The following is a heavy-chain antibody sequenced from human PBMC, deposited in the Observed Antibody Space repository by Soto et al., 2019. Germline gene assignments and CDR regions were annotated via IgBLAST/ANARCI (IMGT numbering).Heavy chain of an antibody. D-gene: IGHD3-22*01. V-gene: IGHV4-31*03. CDR2: IYYSGST. CDR1: GGSISSGGYY. J-gene: IGHJ4*02. Sequence: SETLSLTCTVSGGSISSGGYYWSWIRQHPGKGLEWIGYIYYSGSTYYNPSLKSRVTISVDTSKNQFSLKLSSVTAADTAVYYCARDYYDSSGYYYFDYWGQGTLVTVS. CDR3: ARDYYDSSGYYYFDY.